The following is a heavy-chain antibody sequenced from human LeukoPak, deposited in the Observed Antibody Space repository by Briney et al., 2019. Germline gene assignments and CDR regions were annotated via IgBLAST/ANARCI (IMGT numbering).Heavy chain of an antibody. V-gene: IGHV1-3*01. J-gene: IGHJ4*02. CDR2: INAGNGNT. CDR3: ARLGYCSSTSCWGFDY. Sequence: ASVKVSCKASGYTFTSYAMHWVRQAPGQRLEWMGWINAGNGNTKYSQKFQGRVTITRDTSASTAYMELSSLRSEDTAVYYCARLGYCSSTSCWGFDYWGQGTLVTVSS. CDR1: GYTFTSYA. D-gene: IGHD2-2*01.